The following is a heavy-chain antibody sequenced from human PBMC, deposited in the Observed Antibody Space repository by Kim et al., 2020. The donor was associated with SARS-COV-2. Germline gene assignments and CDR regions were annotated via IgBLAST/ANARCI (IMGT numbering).Heavy chain of an antibody. CDR3: AYSSSWYLFDY. D-gene: IGHD6-13*01. Sequence: SETLSLTCTVSGGSISSYYWSWIRQPPGKGLEWIGYIYYSGSTNYNPSLKSRVTISVDTSKNQFSLKLSSVTAADTAVYYCAYSSSWYLFDYWGQGTLVTVSS. V-gene: IGHV4-59*01. J-gene: IGHJ4*02. CDR1: GGSISSYY. CDR2: IYYSGST.